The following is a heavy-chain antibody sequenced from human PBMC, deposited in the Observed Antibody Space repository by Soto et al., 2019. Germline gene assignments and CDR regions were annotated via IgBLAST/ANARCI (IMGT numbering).Heavy chain of an antibody. CDR2: VYSGGATT. CDR3: VKNSGWFNS. CDR1: GFTVRSYH. D-gene: IGHD3-10*01. J-gene: IGHJ5*01. V-gene: IGHV3-23*03. Sequence: GGSLRLSCAASGFTVRSYHMSWVRQAPGKGLEWVSVVYSGGATTYYADSVKGRFTISRDNSKNTVYLQMDSLTADDTAVYYCVKNSGWFNSWGQGTLVTVSS.